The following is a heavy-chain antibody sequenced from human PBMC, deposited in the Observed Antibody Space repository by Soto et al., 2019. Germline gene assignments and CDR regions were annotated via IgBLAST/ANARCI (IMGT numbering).Heavy chain of an antibody. CDR2: ISAYNGNT. D-gene: IGHD2-15*01. CDR1: GYTFTSYG. Sequence: ASVKVSCKASGYTFTSYGISWVRQAPGQGLEWMGWISAYNGNTNYAQKLQGRVTMTTDTSTSTAYMELRSLRSDDTAVYHCARGYCSGGSCPHPRFDPWGQGTLVTVSS. V-gene: IGHV1-18*01. J-gene: IGHJ5*02. CDR3: ARGYCSGGSCPHPRFDP.